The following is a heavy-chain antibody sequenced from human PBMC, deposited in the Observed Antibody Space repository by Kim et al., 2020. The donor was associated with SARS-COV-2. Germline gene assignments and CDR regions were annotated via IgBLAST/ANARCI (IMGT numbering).Heavy chain of an antibody. CDR3: ARDPDGSFDY. Sequence: NTSYAESVKGRFTISRDNSKNTLFLQMNSLRAEDTAVYYCARDPDGSFDYWGQGTLVTVSS. V-gene: IGHV3-53*01. D-gene: IGHD5-12*01. CDR2: NT. J-gene: IGHJ4*02.